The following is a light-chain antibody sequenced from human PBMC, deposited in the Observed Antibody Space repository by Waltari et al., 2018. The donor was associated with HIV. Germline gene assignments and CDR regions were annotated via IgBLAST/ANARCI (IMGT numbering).Light chain of an antibody. J-gene: IGKJ2*01. CDR3: QPYDKGPPYT. V-gene: IGKV3-15*01. CDR1: QNVSTN. Sequence: EVVMTQSPATLSVSPGDEATLSCRASQNVSTNLAWYQQRPGQAPRLVVSAASIRAADIPARFSGSGSATEFTLTISSVQSDDFAFYFCQPYDKGPPYTFGQGTKLEIK. CDR2: AAS.